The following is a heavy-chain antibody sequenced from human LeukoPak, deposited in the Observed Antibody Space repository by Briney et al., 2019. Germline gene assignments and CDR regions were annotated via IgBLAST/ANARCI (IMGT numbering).Heavy chain of an antibody. CDR1: GFTFSSYA. J-gene: IGHJ4*02. CDR3: ARGVQLWHSDY. Sequence: GGALRLSCAASGFTFSSYAMHWVRQAPGKGLEWVAVISCDGSNKYYADAVKRLFTISRDNSKNTLDLQMNSLRPEDTAVYYCARGVQLWHSDYWGQGPLVTVSS. D-gene: IGHD5-18*01. CDR2: ISCDGSNK. V-gene: IGHV3-30-3*01.